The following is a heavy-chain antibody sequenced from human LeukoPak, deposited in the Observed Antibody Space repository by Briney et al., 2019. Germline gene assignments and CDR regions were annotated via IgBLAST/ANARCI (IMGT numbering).Heavy chain of an antibody. Sequence: GGSLRLSCAASGFTFSSYAMSWVRQAPGKGLEWVSAISGSGGSTYYADSVKGRFTISRDNSKNTLYLQMNSLRAEDTAVYYCAKAGIAADGPYYYYYYMDVWGKGTTVTVSS. CDR2: ISGSGGST. CDR1: GFTFSSYA. D-gene: IGHD6-13*01. CDR3: AKAGIAADGPYYYYYYMDV. V-gene: IGHV3-23*01. J-gene: IGHJ6*03.